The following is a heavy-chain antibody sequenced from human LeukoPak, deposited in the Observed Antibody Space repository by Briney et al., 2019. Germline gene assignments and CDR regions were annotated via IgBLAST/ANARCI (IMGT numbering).Heavy chain of an antibody. J-gene: IGHJ4*02. CDR3: ARAPSGWPTLAQFDY. CDR2: IYYSGST. D-gene: IGHD6-19*01. V-gene: IGHV4-59*01. Sequence: SETLSLTCSVSGGSISSYYWSWIRQPPGKGLEWIGYIYYSGSTNYNPSLKSRVTISVDTSKDQFSLRLSSVTTADTAVYYCARAPSGWPTLAQFDYWGQGTLVTVSS. CDR1: GGSISSYY.